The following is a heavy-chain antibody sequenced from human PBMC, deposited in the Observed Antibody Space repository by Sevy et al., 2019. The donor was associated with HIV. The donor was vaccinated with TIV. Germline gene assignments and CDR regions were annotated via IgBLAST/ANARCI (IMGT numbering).Heavy chain of an antibody. Sequence: ASVNVSCKASGGTFSSYTISWVRQAPGQGLEWMGGIIPISGTANYAQRFQGRVTITADESTSTAYMELRSLRSEDTAVYYCARDRGDYCSGGICYPSYGLDVWGQGTTVTVSS. CDR3: ARDRGDYCSGGICYPSYGLDV. V-gene: IGHV1-69*13. CDR1: GGTFSSYT. D-gene: IGHD2-15*01. J-gene: IGHJ6*02. CDR2: IIPISGTA.